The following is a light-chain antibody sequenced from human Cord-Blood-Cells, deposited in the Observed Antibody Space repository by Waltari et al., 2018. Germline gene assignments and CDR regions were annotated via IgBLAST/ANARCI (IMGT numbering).Light chain of an antibody. J-gene: IGKJ1*01. CDR3: QQSYSTPWT. CDR1: QSISSY. Sequence: DIQMTQSPYSLSASVGDRVTITCRASQSISSYLNWYQQKPVKAPKLLIYAASSLQSGVPSRFSGSGSGTDFTLTISSLQPEDFATYYGQQSYSTPWTFGQGTKVEIK. CDR2: AAS. V-gene: IGKV1-39*01.